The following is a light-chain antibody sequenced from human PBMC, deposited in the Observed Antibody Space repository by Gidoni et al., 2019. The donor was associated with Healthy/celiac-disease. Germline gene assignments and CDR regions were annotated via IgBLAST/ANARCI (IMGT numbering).Light chain of an antibody. CDR2: WAS. CDR3: QQYYSTPPYT. CDR1: QSVLYSTNNKNY. Sequence: DIVMTQSPDFLAVSLGERATIHCKSSQSVLYSTNNKNYLAWYQQKPGQPPKLLIYWASTRESGVPDRFSGSGSGTDFTLTISSLQAEDVAVYYCQQYYSTPPYTFXQXTKLEIK. J-gene: IGKJ2*01. V-gene: IGKV4-1*01.